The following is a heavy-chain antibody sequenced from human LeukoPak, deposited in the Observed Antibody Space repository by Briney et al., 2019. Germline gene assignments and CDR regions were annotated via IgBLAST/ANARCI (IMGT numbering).Heavy chain of an antibody. CDR3: ARDYYDSSGFVDY. D-gene: IGHD3-22*01. V-gene: IGHV3-33*01. J-gene: IGHJ4*02. CDR1: GFTFSSYG. Sequence: GGSLRLSCAASGFTFSSYGMHWVCQAPGKGLEWVAVIWYDGSNKYYADSVKGRFTISRDNSKNTLYLQMNSLRAEDTAVYYCARDYYDSSGFVDYWGQGTLVTVSS. CDR2: IWYDGSNK.